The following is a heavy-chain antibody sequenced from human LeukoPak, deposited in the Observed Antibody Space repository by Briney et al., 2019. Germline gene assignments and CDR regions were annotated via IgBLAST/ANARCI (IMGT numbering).Heavy chain of an antibody. CDR2: IYSGGST. Sequence: GGSLRLSCAASGFTVSSNYMSWVRQAPGKGLEWVSVIYSGGSTYYADSVKGRFTISRDNSENTLYLQMNSLRAEDTAVYYCAKVPHSTVAGTFDPWGQGTLVTVSS. V-gene: IGHV3-53*01. J-gene: IGHJ5*02. D-gene: IGHD6-19*01. CDR1: GFTVSSNY. CDR3: AKVPHSTVAGTFDP.